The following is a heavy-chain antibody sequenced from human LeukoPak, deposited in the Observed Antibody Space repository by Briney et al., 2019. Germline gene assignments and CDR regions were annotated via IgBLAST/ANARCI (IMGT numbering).Heavy chain of an antibody. Sequence: GASVKVSCKAAGYTVTSYGISWVRQAPGQGLEWMGWISAYNGNTNYAQKLQGRVTRTTDTSTRTVYMELRSLRSDDTAVYYCARDPFGDFWSGPPYGMDVWGQGTTVTVSS. CDR2: ISAYNGNT. CDR1: GYTVTSYG. V-gene: IGHV1-18*01. J-gene: IGHJ6*02. D-gene: IGHD3-3*01. CDR3: ARDPFGDFWSGPPYGMDV.